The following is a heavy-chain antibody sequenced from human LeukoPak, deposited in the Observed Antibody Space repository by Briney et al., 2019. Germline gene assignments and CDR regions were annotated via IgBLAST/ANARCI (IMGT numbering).Heavy chain of an antibody. CDR1: GESISGFY. V-gene: IGHV4-59*05. D-gene: IGHD1-26*01. CDR3: AIVGATDYFDY. J-gene: IGHJ4*02. CDR2: IYYSGST. Sequence: PSETLSLTCTVSGESISGFYWTWIRQPPGKGLEWIGSIYYSGSTYYNPSLKSRVTISVDTSKNQFSLKLSSVSAADTAVYYCAIVGATDYFDYWGQGTLVTVSS.